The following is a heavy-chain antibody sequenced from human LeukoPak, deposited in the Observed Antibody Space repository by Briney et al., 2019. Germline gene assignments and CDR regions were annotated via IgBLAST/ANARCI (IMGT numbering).Heavy chain of an antibody. CDR1: GFTFSSYS. CDR2: ISSSSSYI. J-gene: IGHJ4*02. CDR3: ARDGVRSGGWAALDY. V-gene: IGHV3-21*01. D-gene: IGHD2-15*01. Sequence: GGSLRLSCAASGFTFSSYSMNWVRQAPGKGLEWVSSISSSSSYIYYADSVKGRFTISRDNAKNSLYLQMNSLRAEDTAVYYCARDGVRSGGWAALDYWGQGTLVTVSS.